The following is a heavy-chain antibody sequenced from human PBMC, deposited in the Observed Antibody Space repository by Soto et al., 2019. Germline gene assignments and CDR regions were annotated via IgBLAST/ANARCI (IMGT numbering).Heavy chain of an antibody. CDR1: GYTFTSYG. Sequence: ASVKVSCKASGYTFTSYGISWVRQAPGQGLEWMGWISAYNGNTNYAQKLQGRVTMTTDTSTSTAYMELRSLRSDDTAVYYCARDSFLSGPISYYDYGMDAWGQGITVTV. CDR3: ARDSFLSGPISYYDYGMDA. V-gene: IGHV1-18*01. J-gene: IGHJ6*02. D-gene: IGHD2-21*01. CDR2: ISAYNGNT.